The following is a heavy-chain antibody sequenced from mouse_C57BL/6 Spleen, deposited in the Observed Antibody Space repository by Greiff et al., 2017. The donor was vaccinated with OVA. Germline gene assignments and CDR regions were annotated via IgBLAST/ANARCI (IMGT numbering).Heavy chain of an antibody. V-gene: IGHV1-81*01. CDR2: IYPRSGNT. J-gene: IGHJ3*01. CDR3: ARLSYDYDWSLSF. D-gene: IGHD2-4*01. CDR1: GYTFTSYG. Sequence: VQLQQSGAELARPGASVKLSCKASGYTFTSYGISWVKQRTGQGLEWIGEIYPRSGNTYYNEKFKGKATLTADKSSSTAYMELRSLTSEDSAVYFCARLSYDYDWSLSFWGQGTLVTVSA.